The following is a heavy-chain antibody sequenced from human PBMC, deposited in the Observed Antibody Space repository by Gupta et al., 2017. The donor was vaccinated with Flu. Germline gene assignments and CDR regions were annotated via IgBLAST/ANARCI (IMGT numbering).Heavy chain of an antibody. V-gene: IGHV4-34*01. J-gene: IGHJ4*02. D-gene: IGHD6-13*01. CDR2: INHSGST. Sequence: GKGLEWIGEINHSGSTNYNPSLKSRVTISVDTSKNQFSLKLSSVTAADTAVYYCARAHRPPIAAAGLTYFDYWGQGTLVTGSS. CDR3: ARAHRPPIAAAGLTYFDY.